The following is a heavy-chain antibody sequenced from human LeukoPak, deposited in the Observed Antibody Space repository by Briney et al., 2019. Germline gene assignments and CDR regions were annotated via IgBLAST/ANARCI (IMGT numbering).Heavy chain of an antibody. CDR3: ARDRVAAAGTAPYYYYMDV. Sequence: GGSLRLSCAASGFTFSDYYMSWIRQAPGKGLEWVSYISSSGSTIYYADSVKGRFTISRDNAKNSLYLQMNSLRAEDTAVYYCARDRVAAAGTAPYYYYMDVWGKGTTVTISS. CDR1: GFTFSDYY. V-gene: IGHV3-11*01. D-gene: IGHD6-13*01. CDR2: ISSSGSTI. J-gene: IGHJ6*03.